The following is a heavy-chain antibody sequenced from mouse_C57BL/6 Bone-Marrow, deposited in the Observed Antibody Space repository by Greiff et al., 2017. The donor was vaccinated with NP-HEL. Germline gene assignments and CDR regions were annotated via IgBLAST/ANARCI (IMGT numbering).Heavy chain of an antibody. CDR2: IRSKSNNYAT. D-gene: IGHD2-4*01. V-gene: IGHV10-1*01. J-gene: IGHJ1*03. Sequence: EVKLQESGGGLVQPKGSLKLSCAASGFSFNTYAMNWVRQAPGKGLEWVARIRSKSNNYATYYADSVKDRFTISRDDSESMLYLQMNNLKTEDTAMYYCVSHYDYDYWYFDVWGTGTTVTVSS. CDR3: VSHYDYDYWYFDV. CDR1: GFSFNTYA.